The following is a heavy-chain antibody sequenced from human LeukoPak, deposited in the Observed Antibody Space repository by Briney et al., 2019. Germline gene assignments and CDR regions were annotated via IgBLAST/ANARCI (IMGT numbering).Heavy chain of an antibody. Sequence: TLSLTCTAAGGSISSGSYYWSWIRQPAGQGLEWIGRIYTSGSSYYNPSLKSRVTISVDTSKNQFSLKLSSVTAADTAVYYCARAPGSSYYDYVWGSYSFDYWGQGTLVTVSS. CDR1: GGSISSGSYY. J-gene: IGHJ4*02. CDR2: IYTSGSS. CDR3: ARAPGSSYYDYVWGSYSFDY. V-gene: IGHV4-61*02. D-gene: IGHD3-16*01.